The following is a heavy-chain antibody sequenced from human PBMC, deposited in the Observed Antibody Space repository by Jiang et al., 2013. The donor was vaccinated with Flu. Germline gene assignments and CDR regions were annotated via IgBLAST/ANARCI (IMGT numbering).Heavy chain of an antibody. Sequence: EWIGYIYYMGAPTTTRTLKSRVTISVDTSKNQFSLKLSSVTAADTAVYYCARLGPYSSGWVDPWGQGTLVTVSS. CDR3: ARLGPYSSGWVDP. V-gene: IGHV4-31*02. J-gene: IGHJ5*02. CDR2: IYYMGAP. D-gene: IGHD6-19*01.